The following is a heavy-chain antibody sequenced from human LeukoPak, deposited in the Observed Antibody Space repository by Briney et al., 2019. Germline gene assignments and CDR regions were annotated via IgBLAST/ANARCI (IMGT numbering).Heavy chain of an antibody. Sequence: PGGSLRLSCAASGFPFSSYAMNWVRQAPGKGLEWVSVIAGSDGFTQYADSVKGRFTISRDNSKNTLYLQMNSLRAEDTAVYYCAKDPSKYSSSWYVVYWGQGTLVTVSS. D-gene: IGHD6-13*01. V-gene: IGHV3-23*01. CDR1: GFPFSSYA. CDR3: AKDPSKYSSSWYVVY. CDR2: IAGSDGFT. J-gene: IGHJ4*02.